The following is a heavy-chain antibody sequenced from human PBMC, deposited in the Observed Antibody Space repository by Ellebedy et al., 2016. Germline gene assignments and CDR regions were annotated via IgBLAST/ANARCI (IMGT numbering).Heavy chain of an antibody. V-gene: IGHV1-8*01. D-gene: IGHD6-13*01. J-gene: IGHJ4*02. CDR2: MNPNSGNT. Sequence: ASVKVSXXASGYTFTSYDINWVRQATGQGLEWMGWMNPNSGNTGFAQKFQGRVTMTRDTSISTAYMELSSLRSEDTAVYYCAREPENYSSSYGYWGQGTLVTVSS. CDR1: GYTFTSYD. CDR3: AREPENYSSSYGY.